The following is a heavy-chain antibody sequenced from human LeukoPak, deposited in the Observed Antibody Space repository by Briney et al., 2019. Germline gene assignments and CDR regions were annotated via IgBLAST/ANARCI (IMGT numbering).Heavy chain of an antibody. CDR2: INPNSGGT. Sequence: GASVKVSCKASGYTFTGYYMHWVRQAPGQGLEWMGWINPNSGGTNYAQKFQGRVTMTRDTSISTAYMELSRLRSDDTAVYYCARDRYYGSGSHIRVYYYYYMDVWGKGTTVTVSS. J-gene: IGHJ6*03. V-gene: IGHV1-2*02. CDR1: GYTFTGYY. D-gene: IGHD3-10*01. CDR3: ARDRYYGSGSHIRVYYYYYMDV.